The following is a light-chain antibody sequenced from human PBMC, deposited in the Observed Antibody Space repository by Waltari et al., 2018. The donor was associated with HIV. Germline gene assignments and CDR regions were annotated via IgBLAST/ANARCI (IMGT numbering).Light chain of an antibody. Sequence: DIQMTQSPSSLSTSVGDRVTISCRASQSISVYLNWYQQKPGKAPKLLVSGASNLQNGVPSRFSGSGSETDFTLIISSLQPEDSAIYFCQQSYSSPWTFGQGTKVEL. V-gene: IGKV1-39*01. CDR2: GAS. CDR1: QSISVY. J-gene: IGKJ1*01. CDR3: QQSYSSPWT.